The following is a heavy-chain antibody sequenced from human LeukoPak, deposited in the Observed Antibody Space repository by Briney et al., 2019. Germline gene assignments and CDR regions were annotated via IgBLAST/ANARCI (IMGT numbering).Heavy chain of an antibody. CDR2: ISGSGGST. CDR3: AKDRRSTSCYMADY. J-gene: IGHJ4*02. Sequence: GGSLRLSCAASGFTFSSYAMSWVRQAPGKGLEWVSAISGSGGSTYYADSVKGRFTISRDNSKNTLYLQMNSLIAEDTAVYYCAKDRRSTSCYMADYWGQGTLVTVPS. D-gene: IGHD2-2*02. CDR1: GFTFSSYA. V-gene: IGHV3-23*01.